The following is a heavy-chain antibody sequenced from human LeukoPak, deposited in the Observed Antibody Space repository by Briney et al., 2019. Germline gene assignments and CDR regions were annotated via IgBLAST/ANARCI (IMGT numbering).Heavy chain of an antibody. J-gene: IGHJ4*02. V-gene: IGHV4-34*01. D-gene: IGHD3-22*01. CDR1: GGSFSGYY. CDR3: ARVRRRSYYDSSGYFDY. Sequence: PSETLSLTCDVYGGSFSGYYWSWIRQPPEKGLEWIGEINHSGSTNYNPSLKSRVTISVDTSKNQFSLKLSSVTAADTAVYYCARVRRRSYYDSSGYFDYWGQGTLVTVSS. CDR2: INHSGST.